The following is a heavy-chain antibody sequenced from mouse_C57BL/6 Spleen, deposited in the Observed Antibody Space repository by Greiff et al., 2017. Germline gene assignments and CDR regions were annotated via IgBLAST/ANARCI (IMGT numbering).Heavy chain of an antibody. J-gene: IGHJ4*01. CDR2: IHPNSGST. Sequence: VQLQQSGAELVKPGASVKLSCKASGYTFTSYWMHWVKQRPGQGLEWIGMIHPNSGSTNYNEKFKSKATLTVDKSSSTAYMQLSSLTSEDSAVYYCARGQRYYAMDYWGQGTSVTVSS. V-gene: IGHV1-64*01. D-gene: IGHD3-3*01. CDR3: ARGQRYYAMDY. CDR1: GYTFTSYW.